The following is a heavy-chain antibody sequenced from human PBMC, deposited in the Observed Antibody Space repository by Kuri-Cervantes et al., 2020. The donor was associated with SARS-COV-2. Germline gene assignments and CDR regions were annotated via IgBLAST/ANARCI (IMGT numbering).Heavy chain of an antibody. Sequence: GESLKISCAASGFTFDDYTMHWVRQAPGKGLEWVSLISWDGDSTYYADSVKGRFTISRDISKSTLYLQLNNLRPEDTAVYYCAKDRETGYFSDWSPALGMDVWGQGTTVTVSS. J-gene: IGHJ6*02. CDR2: ISWDGDST. V-gene: IGHV3-43*01. CDR1: GFTFDDYT. D-gene: IGHD6-19*01. CDR3: AKDRETGYFSDWSPALGMDV.